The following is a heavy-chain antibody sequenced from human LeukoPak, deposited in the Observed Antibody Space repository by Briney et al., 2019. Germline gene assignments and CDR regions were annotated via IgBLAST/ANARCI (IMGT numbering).Heavy chain of an antibody. CDR2: FYTSGSR. J-gene: IGHJ4*02. CDR1: GGSFSSGSNY. CDR3: ARGNSYGYDRYYFDY. Sequence: PSQTLSLTCSVSGGSFSSGSNYWSWIRQPAGKGLEWIGRFYTSGSRNYNPSLKSRVTISVDTSKNQFSLKLTSVTAADTAVYYCARGNSYGYDRYYFDYWGQGTLVTVSS. V-gene: IGHV4-61*02. D-gene: IGHD5-18*01.